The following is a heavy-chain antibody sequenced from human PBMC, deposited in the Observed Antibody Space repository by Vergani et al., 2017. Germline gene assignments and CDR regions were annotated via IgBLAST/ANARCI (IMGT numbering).Heavy chain of an antibody. CDR1: GGSFSGYY. D-gene: IGHD1-1*01. J-gene: IGHJ4*02. V-gene: IGHV4-34*01. CDR3: AVRERETKIDY. CDR2: INHSGST. Sequence: QVQLQQWGAGLLKPSETLSLTCAVYGGSFSGYYWSWIRQPPGKGLEWIGEINHSGSTNDNPSLKSRVTISVDTSKNQFSLKLSSVTAADTAVYYCAVRERETKIDYWGQGTLVTVSS.